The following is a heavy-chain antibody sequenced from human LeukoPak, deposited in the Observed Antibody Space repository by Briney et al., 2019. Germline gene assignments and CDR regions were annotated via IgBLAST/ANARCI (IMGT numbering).Heavy chain of an antibody. D-gene: IGHD3-10*01. CDR3: ARDKKSGESSEIDY. CDR1: GFTFSNYW. V-gene: IGHV3-74*03. Sequence: GGSLRLSCAASGFTFSNYWVHWVRQAPGKGLVWVSRINRDGSTTKYADSVKGRFTVSRDNAKNTLNLQMNSLRGEDTAVYYCARDKKSGESSEIDYWGQGTLVTVSS. CDR2: INRDGSTT. J-gene: IGHJ4*02.